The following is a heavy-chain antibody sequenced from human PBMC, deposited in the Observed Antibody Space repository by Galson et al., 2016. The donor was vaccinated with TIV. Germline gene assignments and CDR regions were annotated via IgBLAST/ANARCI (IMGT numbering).Heavy chain of an antibody. CDR3: ARHDPGLPPLLL. Sequence: LSLTCTVSDYSISSGYYWSWIRQPPGKGLIWIASLYYGGGTYYNPSLKGRVTISVDTSKNQFSLKVSSVTATDTAVYYCARHDPGLPPLLLWGQGTMVTVSS. CDR1: DYSISSGYY. J-gene: IGHJ3*01. D-gene: IGHD3-16*01. V-gene: IGHV4-38-2*02. CDR2: LYYGGGT.